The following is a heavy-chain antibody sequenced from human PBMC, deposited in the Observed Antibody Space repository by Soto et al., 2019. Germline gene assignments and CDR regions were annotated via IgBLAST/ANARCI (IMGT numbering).Heavy chain of an antibody. CDR1: GGSISSGGYY. J-gene: IGHJ6*02. CDR3: ARERVTQKVWGGYYYGMDV. V-gene: IGHV4-31*03. Sequence: QVQLQESGPGLVKPSQTLSLTCTVSGGSISSGGYYWSWIRQHPGKGLEWIGYIYYSGSTYYNPSLKSRVTISVGTSKNQFSLKLSSETAADTAVYYCARERVTQKVWGGYYYGMDVWGQGTTVTVSS. D-gene: IGHD3-16*01. CDR2: IYYSGST.